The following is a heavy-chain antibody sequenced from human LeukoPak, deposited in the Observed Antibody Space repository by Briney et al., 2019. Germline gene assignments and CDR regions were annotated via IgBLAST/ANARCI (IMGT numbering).Heavy chain of an antibody. CDR1: GYIIATYY. CDR2: INPSGGST. D-gene: IGHD5-24*01. Sequence: ASVKVSCKASGYIIATYYIDWVRQAPGQGLEWMGRINPSGGSTNYARQFQDRVTMTSDTFTTTVYMELSSLRSEDTAVYFCARVSRDGYYLFDYWGQGTLVTVSS. J-gene: IGHJ4*02. V-gene: IGHV1-46*01. CDR3: ARVSRDGYYLFDY.